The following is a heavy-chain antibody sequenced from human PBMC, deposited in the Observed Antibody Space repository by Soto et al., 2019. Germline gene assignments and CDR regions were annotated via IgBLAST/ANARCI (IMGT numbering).Heavy chain of an antibody. J-gene: IGHJ4*02. Sequence: PGGSLRLSCAVSGFTFSTYTMNWVRQAPGKGLEWVSAVLPTASSTFYADSVKGRFTISRDNSKNTLYLQMTNLRAEDTAVYYCAKDFTPDGYWDFDYWGQGTLVTVSS. V-gene: IGHV3-23*01. CDR2: VLPTASST. CDR3: AKDFTPDGYWDFDY. CDR1: GFTFSTYT. D-gene: IGHD4-17*01.